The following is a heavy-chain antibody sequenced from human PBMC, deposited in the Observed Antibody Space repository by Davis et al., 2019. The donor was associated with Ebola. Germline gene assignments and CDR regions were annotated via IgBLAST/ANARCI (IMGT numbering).Heavy chain of an antibody. CDR1: GYTFTSYG. Sequence: ASVKVSCKASGYTFTSYGITWVRQAPGQGLEWMGWINPHNGNTNYAQNVQGRVTMTTDTSTNTAYMEVGSLKSDDTAVYYCARAQFPTTSDHWGQGTLVTVSS. J-gene: IGHJ4*02. CDR2: INPHNGNT. V-gene: IGHV1-18*04. CDR3: ARAQFPTTSDH. D-gene: IGHD1-1*01.